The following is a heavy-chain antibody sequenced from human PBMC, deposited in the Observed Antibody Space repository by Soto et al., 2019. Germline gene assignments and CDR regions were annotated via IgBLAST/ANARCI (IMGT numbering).Heavy chain of an antibody. CDR3: AKDYGSGWYYFDS. J-gene: IGHJ4*02. D-gene: IGHD6-19*01. CDR1: GFTFSSYG. V-gene: IGHV3-30*18. CDR2: MSYDGSNE. Sequence: QVQLVESGGGVVQPGRSLRLSCAASGFTFSSYGMHWVRQAPGKGLEWVAVMSYDGSNEYYADSVKGPFTISRHNSKNTLYLQMNSLRAEDTAVYYCAKDYGSGWYYFDSWGQGTLVTVSS.